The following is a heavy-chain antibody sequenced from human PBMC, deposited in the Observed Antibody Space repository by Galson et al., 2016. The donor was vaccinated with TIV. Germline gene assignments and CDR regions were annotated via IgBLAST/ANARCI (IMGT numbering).Heavy chain of an antibody. V-gene: IGHV1-18*04. D-gene: IGHD2-15*01. CDR2: ISPYSGDT. Sequence: SVKVSCKASGYTFSNYGTNWVRQAPGQGLEWMGWISPYSGDTNYPHKLRGRVTLTTDTSTSTAYMAMRSLISDDTAIYFFARVPGTQVIAATGGWFDPWGQGTLVTVSS. CDR1: GYTFSNYG. J-gene: IGHJ5*02. CDR3: ARVPGTQVIAATGGWFDP.